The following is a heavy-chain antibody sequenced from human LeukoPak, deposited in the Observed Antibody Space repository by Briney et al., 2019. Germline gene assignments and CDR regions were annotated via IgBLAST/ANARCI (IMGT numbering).Heavy chain of an antibody. Sequence: GASVTVSCKASGYSFNDYDINWVRQATGQGLEWMGWMNPNTGNTDYAQKFQGRVTMTRDTSISTAYMELSGLRSEDTAIYYCAGGWEPYDYWFDPWGQGTLVTVSS. J-gene: IGHJ5*02. CDR1: GYSFNDYD. V-gene: IGHV1-8*01. CDR2: MNPNTGNT. CDR3: AGGWEPYDYWFDP. D-gene: IGHD5-12*01.